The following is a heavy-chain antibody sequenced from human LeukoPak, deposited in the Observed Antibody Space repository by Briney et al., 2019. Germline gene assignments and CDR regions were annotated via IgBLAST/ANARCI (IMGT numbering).Heavy chain of an antibody. Sequence: ASVKVSCKVSGYTFTDYYMHWVQQAPGKGLEWMGLVDPEDGETIYAEKFQGRVTITADTSTDTAYMELSSLRSEDTAVYYRAIEYYYDGSGYYQYWGQGTLVTVSS. J-gene: IGHJ4*02. D-gene: IGHD3-22*01. CDR1: GYTFTDYY. V-gene: IGHV1-69-2*01. CDR2: VDPEDGET. CDR3: AIEYYYDGSGYYQY.